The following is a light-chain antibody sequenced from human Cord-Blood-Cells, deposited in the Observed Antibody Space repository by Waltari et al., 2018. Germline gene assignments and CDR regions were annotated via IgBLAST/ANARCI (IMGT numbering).Light chain of an antibody. CDR1: ALPKQY. CDR3: QSADSSGTYYV. CDR2: KDS. Sequence: SYELTQPRSVSVSPGQTARITCSGDALPKQYAYWYQQKPGQAPVLVIYKDSERPLGIPERFSGSSSGTTVTLTISGVQAEDEADYYCQSADSSGTYYVFGTGTKVTVL. J-gene: IGLJ1*01. V-gene: IGLV3-25*02.